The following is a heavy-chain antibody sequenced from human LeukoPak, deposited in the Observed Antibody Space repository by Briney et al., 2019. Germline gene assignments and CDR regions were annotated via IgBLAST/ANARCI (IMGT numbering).Heavy chain of an antibody. Sequence: XGSLRLACAVSGFTFTSYGIHWVRQAPGKGLEWVSAINGPGTSTYYADSVKGRFTISRDNSNDTLYLQMNSLRAEDTALYYCAKAGPLFFDFWGQGTLVTVSS. CDR1: GFTFTSYG. CDR2: INGPGTST. J-gene: IGHJ4*02. V-gene: IGHV3-23*01. CDR3: AKAGPLFFDF.